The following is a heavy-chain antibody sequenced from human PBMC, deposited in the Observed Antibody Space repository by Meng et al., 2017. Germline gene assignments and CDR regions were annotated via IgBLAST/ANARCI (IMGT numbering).Heavy chain of an antibody. CDR3: ARVRYSSSWYAFDY. CDR1: GFTFSSYS. Sequence: GESLKISCAASGFTFSSYSMNWVRQAPGKGLEWVSSISSSSSYIYYADSVKGRFTISRDNSKNTLYLQMNSLRAEDTAVYYCARVRYSSSWYAFDYWGQGTLVTVSS. CDR2: ISSSSSYI. D-gene: IGHD6-13*01. J-gene: IGHJ4*02. V-gene: IGHV3-21*01.